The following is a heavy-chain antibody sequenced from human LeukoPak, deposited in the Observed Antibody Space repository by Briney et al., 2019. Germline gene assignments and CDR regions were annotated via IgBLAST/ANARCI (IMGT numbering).Heavy chain of an antibody. CDR3: ASGLLLSPSEGYYGMDV. D-gene: IGHD3-16*02. Sequence: ASVKVSCKASGYTFTSYDLNAVRQATGQEGEWVGWMNPNSGNPGYAQKFQGRVTMTRNNSICTAYMELSSLRSEDTAVYYCASGLLLSPSEGYYGMDVWGQGTLVTVSS. CDR1: GYTFTSYD. CDR2: MNPNSGNP. J-gene: IGHJ6*02. V-gene: IGHV1-8*01.